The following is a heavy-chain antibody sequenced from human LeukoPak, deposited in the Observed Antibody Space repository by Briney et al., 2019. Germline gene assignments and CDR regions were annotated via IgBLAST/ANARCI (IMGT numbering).Heavy chain of an antibody. CDR3: AKVRREWLAYDAFDI. V-gene: IGHV3-30*18. D-gene: IGHD6-19*01. J-gene: IGHJ3*02. CDR1: GFTFSSYG. Sequence: GGSLRLSCAASGFTFSSYGMHWVRQAPGKGLEWVAVISYDGSNKYYADSVKGRFTISRDNSKNTLYLQMNSLRAEDTAVYYCAKVRREWLAYDAFDIRGQGTMVTVSS. CDR2: ISYDGSNK.